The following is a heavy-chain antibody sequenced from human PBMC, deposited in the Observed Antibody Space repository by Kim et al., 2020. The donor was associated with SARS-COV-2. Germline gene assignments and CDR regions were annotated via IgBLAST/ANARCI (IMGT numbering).Heavy chain of an antibody. CDR3: ARAYASGSPGY. J-gene: IGHJ4*02. Sequence: CYANSLKGRFTSSRENSKTTMYLQMNSLRAEDTAVYYCARAYASGSPGYWGQGTLVSVSS. D-gene: IGHD3-10*01. V-gene: IGHV3-30*03.